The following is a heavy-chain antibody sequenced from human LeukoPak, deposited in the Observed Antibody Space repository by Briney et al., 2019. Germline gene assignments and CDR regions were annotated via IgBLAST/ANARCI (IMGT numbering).Heavy chain of an antibody. CDR2: INHSGST. D-gene: IGHD2-15*01. J-gene: IGHJ5*02. V-gene: IGHV4-34*01. CDR3: ARGGTVVVLAARNWFDP. CDR1: GGSFSGYY. Sequence: SETLSLTCAVYGGSFSGYYWSWIRQPPGKGLEWIGEINHSGSTNYNPSLKSRVTISVDTSKNQFSLKLSSVTAADTAVYYCARGGTVVVLAARNWFDPWGQGTLVTVSS.